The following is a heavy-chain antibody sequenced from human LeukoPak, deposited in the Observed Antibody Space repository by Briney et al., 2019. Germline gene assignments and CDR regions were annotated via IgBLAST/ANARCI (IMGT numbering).Heavy chain of an antibody. D-gene: IGHD6-19*01. J-gene: IGHJ3*02. Sequence: PSETLSLTCTVSGGSISSSSYYWGWIRQPPGKGLEWIGSIYYSGSTYYNPSLKSRVTISVDTSKNQFSLKLSSVTAAGTAVYYCARRAVVSGAFDIWGQGTMVTVSS. CDR1: GGSISSSSYY. V-gene: IGHV4-39*01. CDR3: ARRAVVSGAFDI. CDR2: IYYSGST.